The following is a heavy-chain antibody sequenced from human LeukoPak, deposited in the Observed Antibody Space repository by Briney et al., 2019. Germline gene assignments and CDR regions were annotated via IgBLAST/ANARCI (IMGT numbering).Heavy chain of an antibody. D-gene: IGHD1-26*01. V-gene: IGHV1-2*02. CDR3: ARLDRDSGSYSYYGMDV. Sequence: ASVKVSCKASGYTFTGYYMHWVLQAPGQGLEWMGWINPNSGGTNYAQKFQGRVTMTRDTSISTAYMELSRLRSDDTAVYYCARLDRDSGSYSYYGMDVWGQGTTVTVSS. CDR2: INPNSGGT. CDR1: GYTFTGYY. J-gene: IGHJ6*02.